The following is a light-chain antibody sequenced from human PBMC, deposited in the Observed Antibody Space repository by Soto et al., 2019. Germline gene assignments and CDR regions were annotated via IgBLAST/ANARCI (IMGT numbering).Light chain of an antibody. J-gene: IGLJ1*01. V-gene: IGLV1-40*01. CDR2: GNS. Sequence: QSVLTQPPSVSGAPGQRITISCTGSSSNIGAGFDVAWYQQLPGAAPKLLIYGNSNRPSGVPDRFSGSKSGTSASLATTGLQAEDEADYYCQSYDSSLTGSGVFGTGTKVTVL. CDR1: SSNIGAGFD. CDR3: QSYDSSLTGSGV.